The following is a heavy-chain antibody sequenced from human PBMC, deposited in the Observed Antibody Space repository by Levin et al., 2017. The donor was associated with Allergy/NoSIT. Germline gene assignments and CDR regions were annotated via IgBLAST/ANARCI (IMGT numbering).Heavy chain of an antibody. J-gene: IGHJ4*02. CDR1: GFSLSTSGLC. V-gene: IGHV2-70*11. CDR3: ARTPRCPRGDLDY. CDR2: IDWDDDK. D-gene: IGHD4-17*01. Sequence: SGPTLVKPTQTLTLTCTFSGFSLSTSGLCVNWIRQPPGKALEWLARIDWDDDKYYSTSLKTRLTISKHTSRNQVVLTMTNMDPVDTATYYCARTPRCPRGDLDYWGQGTVVTVSS.